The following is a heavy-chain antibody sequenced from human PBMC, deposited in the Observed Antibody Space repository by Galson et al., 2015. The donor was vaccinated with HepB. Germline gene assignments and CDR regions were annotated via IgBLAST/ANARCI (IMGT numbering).Heavy chain of an antibody. D-gene: IGHD6-6*01. CDR1: GGSISSGDYY. V-gene: IGHV4-30-4*01. J-gene: IGHJ3*02. CDR3: AGVISQLEDAFDI. CDR2: IYYSGST. Sequence: TLSLTCTVSGGSISSGDYYWSWIRQPPGKGLEWIGYIYYSGSTSYNPSLKSRVTISVDTSKNQFSLNLSSVTAADTAVYYCAGVISQLEDAFDIWGQGTMVTVSS.